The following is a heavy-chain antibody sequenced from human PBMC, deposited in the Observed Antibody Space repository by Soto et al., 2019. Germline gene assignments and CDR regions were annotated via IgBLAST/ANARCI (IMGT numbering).Heavy chain of an antibody. Sequence: GASVKVSCKASGGTFSSYAISWVRQAPGQGLEWMGGIIPIFGTANYAQKFQGRVTITADESTSTAYMELSSLRSEDTAVYYCARHGFGELPPVFNWFDPWGQGTLVTVSS. CDR3: ARHGFGELPPVFNWFDP. J-gene: IGHJ5*02. D-gene: IGHD3-10*01. CDR1: GGTFSSYA. CDR2: IIPIFGTA. V-gene: IGHV1-69*13.